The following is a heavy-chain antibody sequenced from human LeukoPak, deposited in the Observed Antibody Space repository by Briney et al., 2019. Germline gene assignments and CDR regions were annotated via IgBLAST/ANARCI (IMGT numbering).Heavy chain of an antibody. Sequence: GGSLRLSCAASGFTVSSNYMSWVRQAPGTGLEWVSVIYSGDSTYYADSVKGRFTISRGISNNTLYLQMNSLRAEDTAVYYCARGGSYYPLWGQGTLVTVSS. V-gene: IGHV3-53*01. CDR1: GFTVSSNY. D-gene: IGHD1-26*01. CDR3: ARGGSYYPL. J-gene: IGHJ4*02. CDR2: IYSGDST.